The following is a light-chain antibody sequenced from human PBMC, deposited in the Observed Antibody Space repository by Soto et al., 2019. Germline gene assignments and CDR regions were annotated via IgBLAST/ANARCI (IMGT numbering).Light chain of an antibody. Sequence: QSVLTQPPSASGTPGQRVTISCSGSSSNIGSNSVYWYQQLPGAAPKLLIFRSNQRPSGVPDRFSGSKSGTSASLAISGLRSEDEADYYCATWDDSLSVLYVFGPGTKLTVL. J-gene: IGLJ1*01. CDR2: RSN. CDR3: ATWDDSLSVLYV. V-gene: IGLV1-47*01. CDR1: SSNIGSNS.